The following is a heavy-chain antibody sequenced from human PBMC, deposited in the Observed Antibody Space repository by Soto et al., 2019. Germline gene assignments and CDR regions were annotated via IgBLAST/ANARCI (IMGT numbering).Heavy chain of an antibody. CDR1: GYTFTSYG. Sequence: GASVKVSCKASGYTFTSYGISWVRQAPGQGLEWMGWISAYNGNTNYAQKLQGRVTMTTDTSTSTAYMELRSLRSDDTAVYYCARDYASWATIKDWYFDYSGQGTLVTVSS. CDR3: ARDYASWATIKDWYFDY. D-gene: IGHD5-12*01. J-gene: IGHJ4*02. V-gene: IGHV1-18*01. CDR2: ISAYNGNT.